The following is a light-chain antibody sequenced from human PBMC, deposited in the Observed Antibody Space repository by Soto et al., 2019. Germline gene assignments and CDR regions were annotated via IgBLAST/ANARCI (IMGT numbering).Light chain of an antibody. CDR1: FSNLGSNF. V-gene: IGLV1-47*01. CDR2: RND. CDR3: AAWDDSLRGVV. Sequence: QTVLTQPPSAYGTPGQRVTIACSGTFSNLGSNFVFWYQQLPGAAPKLLISRNDQRPSGVPDRFSGSKSGTSASLAISGLRSEDEADYHCAAWDDSLRGVVFGGGTKLTVL. J-gene: IGLJ2*01.